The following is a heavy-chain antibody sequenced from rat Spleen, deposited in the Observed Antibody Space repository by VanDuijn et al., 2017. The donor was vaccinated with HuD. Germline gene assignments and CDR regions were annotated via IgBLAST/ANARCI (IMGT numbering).Heavy chain of an antibody. CDR2: INSAGST. D-gene: IGHD1-7*01. CDR1: GYSITSSYR. V-gene: IGHV3-3*01. J-gene: IGHJ2*01. CDR3: TRVDTMGTEDY. Sequence: EVQLQESGPGLVKPSQSLSLTCSVTGYSITSSYRWNWIRKFPGNKLEWMGYINSAGSTNYNPSLKSRISITRETSKNQFFLQVNSVTTEDKATYYCTRVDTMGTEDYWGQGVMVTVSS.